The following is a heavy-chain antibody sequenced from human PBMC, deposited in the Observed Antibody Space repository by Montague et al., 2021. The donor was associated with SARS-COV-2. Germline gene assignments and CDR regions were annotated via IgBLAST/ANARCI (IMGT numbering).Heavy chain of an antibody. CDR2: INHRRTS. J-gene: IGHJ4*02. D-gene: IGHD3-22*01. V-gene: IGHV4-34*01. Sequence: SETLSLTCAVYGGSFSDNYWSWIREPPGKGLEWIGEINHRRTSNYNPSLKSRVSISVDTSKNQFSLYLGSVTAADTAVYYCARGRQHFNMIVVVMTGGEYYFDYWGQGTLVTVSS. CDR1: GGSFSDNY. CDR3: ARGRQHFNMIVVVMTGGEYYFDY.